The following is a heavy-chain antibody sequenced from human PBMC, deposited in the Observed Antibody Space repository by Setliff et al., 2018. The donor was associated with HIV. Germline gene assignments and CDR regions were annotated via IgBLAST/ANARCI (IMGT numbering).Heavy chain of an antibody. V-gene: IGHV4-39*01. CDR1: GGSIRSSSFY. CDR3: ARHAIVDTAGRGFDY. CDR2: IYYSGST. J-gene: IGHJ4*02. Sequence: PSETLSLTCTVSGGSIRSSSFYWGWIRQPPGKGLEWFGSIYYSGSTYYNSSLKSRVTISVDTSKNQFSLKLSSVTATDTAVYYCARHAIVDTAGRGFDYWGQGTLVTVSS. D-gene: IGHD5-18*01.